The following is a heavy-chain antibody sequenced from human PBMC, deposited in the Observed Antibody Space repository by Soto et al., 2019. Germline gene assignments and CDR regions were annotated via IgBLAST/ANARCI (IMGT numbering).Heavy chain of an antibody. CDR3: ARTALGWFDP. V-gene: IGHV4-59*01. D-gene: IGHD2-21*02. CDR1: GGSISSYY. J-gene: IGHJ5*02. Sequence: QVQLQESGPGLVKPSETLSLTCSVSGGSISSYYWSGIRQPPGKGLEWIGYIFYSGRSGSTNYNPSLKSRVTISVDTSKNQFSLKLSSVTAADTAVYYCARTALGWFDPWGQGTLVTVSS. CDR2: IFYSGRSGST.